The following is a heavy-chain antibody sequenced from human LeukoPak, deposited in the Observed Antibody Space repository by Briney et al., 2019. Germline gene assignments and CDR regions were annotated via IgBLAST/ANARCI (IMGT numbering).Heavy chain of an antibody. Sequence: GGSLRLSCAASGFTFSSYAMSWVRQAPGKGLEWVSAINGSGGSTYYADSVKGRFTISRDNSKNTLYLQMNRLRAEDTAVYYCAKVGVGPYRGWFDPWGQGTLVTVSS. CDR2: INGSGGST. J-gene: IGHJ5*02. CDR3: AKVGVGPYRGWFDP. V-gene: IGHV3-23*01. CDR1: GFTFSSYA. D-gene: IGHD1-26*01.